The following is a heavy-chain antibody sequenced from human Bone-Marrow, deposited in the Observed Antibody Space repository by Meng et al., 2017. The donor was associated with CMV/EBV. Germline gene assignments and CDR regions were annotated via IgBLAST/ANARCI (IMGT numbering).Heavy chain of an antibody. V-gene: IGHV3-74*01. D-gene: IGHD2-2*01. CDR1: SIPDW. CDR3: ARDCSSTSLFGGSGYFGF. Sequence: SIPDWIHWVRRAPGERGVGVTRCMSHGNSAIYEDSEKGGFIITRDNATNALYLKMISMRAEDTAVYYCARDCSSTSLFGGSGYFGFWGQGTLVTVSS. J-gene: IGHJ4*02. CDR2: CMSHGNSA.